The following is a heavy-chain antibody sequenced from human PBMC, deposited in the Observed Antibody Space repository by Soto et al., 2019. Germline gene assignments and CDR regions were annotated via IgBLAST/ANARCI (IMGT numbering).Heavy chain of an antibody. J-gene: IGHJ5*02. D-gene: IGHD3-16*01. CDR2: IYYTGTT. V-gene: IGHV4-31*03. CDR3: ARDTGFYGGYNGFDP. CDR1: GGSISGAAYY. Sequence: QVQLQESGPGLLKPSQTLSLTCTVSGGSISGAAYYWSWIRHLPGKGLEWIGYIYYTGTTYYRPSLESRVTISLDTSKNQFSLKLTSVTAADTAVYYCARDTGFYGGYNGFDPWGKGTLVTVSS.